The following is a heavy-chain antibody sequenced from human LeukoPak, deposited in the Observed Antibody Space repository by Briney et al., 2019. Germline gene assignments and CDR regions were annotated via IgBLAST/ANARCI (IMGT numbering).Heavy chain of an antibody. CDR1: GYTFTGYY. Sequence: ASVKVSCKASGYTFTGYYMHWVRQAPGQGLEWMGWINPNSGGTNYAQKFQGRVTMTRDTSISTAYMELSRLRSDDTAVYYCARGKVWGYGSGSSESPFDYWGQGTLVTVSS. CDR3: ARGKVWGYGSGSSESPFDY. D-gene: IGHD3-10*01. V-gene: IGHV1-2*02. CDR2: INPNSGGT. J-gene: IGHJ4*02.